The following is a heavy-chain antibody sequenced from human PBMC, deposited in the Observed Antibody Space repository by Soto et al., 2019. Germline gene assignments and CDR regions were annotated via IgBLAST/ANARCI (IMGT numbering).Heavy chain of an antibody. CDR2: ISGSGGGT. J-gene: IGHJ3*02. CDR1: GFTFSSYV. CDR3: AKRGWDAFDI. Sequence: GGSLRLSCAASGFTFSSYVTSWVRQAPGKGLEWVSAISGSGGGTNYADSVKGRFTISRDNSKNTLYLQMNSLRAEDTAAYYCAKRGWDAFDIWGQGTVVTVSS. V-gene: IGHV3-23*01.